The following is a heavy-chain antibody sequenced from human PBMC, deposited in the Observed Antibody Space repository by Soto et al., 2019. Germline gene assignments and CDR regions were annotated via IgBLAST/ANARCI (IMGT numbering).Heavy chain of an antibody. CDR2: IWYDGSNK. Sequence: TGGSLRLSCAASGFTFSSYGMHWVRQAPGKGLEWVAVIWYDGSNKYYADSVKGRFTISRDNSKNTLYLQMNSLRAEDTAVYYCARDDAAARTWSVTTRGPVDYWGQGTLVTVSS. CDR3: ARDDAAARTWSVTTRGPVDY. CDR1: GFTFSSYG. D-gene: IGHD4-17*01. J-gene: IGHJ4*02. V-gene: IGHV3-33*01.